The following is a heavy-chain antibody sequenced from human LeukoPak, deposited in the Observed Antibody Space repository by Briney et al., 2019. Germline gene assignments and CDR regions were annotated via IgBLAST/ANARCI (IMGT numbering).Heavy chain of an antibody. J-gene: IGHJ5*02. Sequence: SETLSLTCIVSGGSLNSPNYYWGWIRQPPGKGLEWIGTIYYSGTTYYNPSLKSRLTISVDTSKNQFSLKLTPVTAADTAVYYCARHDYYGSLNWFDPWGQGTLITVSS. V-gene: IGHV4-39*01. CDR1: GGSLNSPNYY. CDR3: ARHDYYGSLNWFDP. CDR2: IYYSGTT. D-gene: IGHD3-10*01.